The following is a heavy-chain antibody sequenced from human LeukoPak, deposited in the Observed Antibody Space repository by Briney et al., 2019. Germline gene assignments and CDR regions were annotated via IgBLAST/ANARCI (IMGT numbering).Heavy chain of an antibody. V-gene: IGHV3-48*03. CDR3: ARDVFAAYSTHHKFDP. CDR2: ISSSGSTI. Sequence: GGSLRLSCAASGFTFSSYEMNWVRQAPGKGLEWVSYISSSGSTIYYADSVKGRFTISRDNAKNSLYLQMNSLRAEDTAVYYCARDVFAAYSTHHKFDPWGQGTLVIVSS. D-gene: IGHD6-13*01. J-gene: IGHJ5*02. CDR1: GFTFSSYE.